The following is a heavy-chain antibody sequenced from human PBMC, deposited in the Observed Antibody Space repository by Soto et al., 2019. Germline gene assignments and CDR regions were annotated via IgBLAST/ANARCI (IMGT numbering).Heavy chain of an antibody. CDR1: GFTVSSNY. J-gene: IGHJ3*02. CDR3: ARELAVAGNYAFDI. CDR2: IYSGGST. D-gene: IGHD6-19*01. Sequence: PGGSLRLSCAASGFTVSSNYMSWVRQAPGKGLEWVSVIYSGGSTYYADSVKGRFTISRDNSKNTLYLQMNSLGAEDTAVYYCARELAVAGNYAFDIWGQGTMVTVSS. V-gene: IGHV3-53*01.